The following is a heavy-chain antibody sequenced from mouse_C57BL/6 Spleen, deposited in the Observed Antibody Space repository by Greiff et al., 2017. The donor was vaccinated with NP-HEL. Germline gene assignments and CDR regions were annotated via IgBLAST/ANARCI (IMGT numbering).Heavy chain of an antibody. J-gene: IGHJ3*01. CDR3: TIYYDYSFAY. V-gene: IGHV6-3*01. CDR2: IRLKSDNYAT. Sequence: EVQLQQSGGGLVQPGGSMKLSCVASGFTFSNYWMNWVRQSPEKGLEWVAQIRLKSDNYATHYAESVKGRFTISRDDSKSSVYLKMNNLRAEDTGIYYCTIYYDYSFAYWGQGTLVTVSA. CDR1: GFTFSNYW. D-gene: IGHD2-4*01.